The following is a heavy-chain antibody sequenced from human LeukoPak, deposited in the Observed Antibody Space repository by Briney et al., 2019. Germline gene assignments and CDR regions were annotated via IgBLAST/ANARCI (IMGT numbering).Heavy chain of an antibody. CDR2: VKQDGSGE. J-gene: IGHJ4*02. CDR1: GFTLTNYW. V-gene: IGHV3-7*03. Sequence: GGSLRLSCAASGFTLTNYWMSWVRQVPGKGLEWVANVKQDGSGEYYVDSVKGRFTISRDSAKNSLYLQMNSLRAEDTAVYYCARGDFDCWGQGTLVTVSS. CDR3: ARGDFDC.